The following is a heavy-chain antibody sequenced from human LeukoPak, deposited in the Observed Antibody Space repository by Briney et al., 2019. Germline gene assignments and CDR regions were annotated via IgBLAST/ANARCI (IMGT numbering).Heavy chain of an antibody. CDR1: GGSISSGGYY. V-gene: IGHV4-30-2*01. CDR2: IYRSGST. Sequence: PSETLSLTCTVSGGSISSGGYYWSWIRQPPGKGLEWIGYIYRSGSTYYNPSLKSRVTISVDRSKNQFSLKLSSVTAADTAVYYCARRIGYSTDPIWFDPWGQGTLVTVSS. D-gene: IGHD6-13*01. CDR3: ARRIGYSTDPIWFDP. J-gene: IGHJ5*02.